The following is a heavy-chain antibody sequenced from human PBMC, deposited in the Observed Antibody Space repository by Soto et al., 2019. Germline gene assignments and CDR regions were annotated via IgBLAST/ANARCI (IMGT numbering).Heavy chain of an antibody. CDR2: IYWDDDK. J-gene: IGHJ2*01. D-gene: IGHD3-22*01. Sequence: QITLKESGPTLVKPTQTLTLTCTFSGFSLSTSGVGVGWIRQPPGKALEWLALIYWDDDKRYSPSLKRRLTNNKNTHKNKVILTLTNMDPVDTATYYCAHQYHYDSSGYYYARRFWYFDLWGRGTQVTVSS. V-gene: IGHV2-5*02. CDR3: AHQYHYDSSGYYYARRFWYFDL. CDR1: GFSLSTSGVG.